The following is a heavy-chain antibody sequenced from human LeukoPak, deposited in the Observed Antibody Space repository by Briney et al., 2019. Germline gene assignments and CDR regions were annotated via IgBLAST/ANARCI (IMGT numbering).Heavy chain of an antibody. Sequence: SGGSLRLSCAASGFTFSSYWMSWVRQAPGKGLEWVANIKQDGSEKYYVDSVKGRFTISRDNAKNSLYLQMNSLRAEDTAVYYCARLRKYYDFWSGYHYYYYMDVWGEGTTVTVSS. V-gene: IGHV3-7*01. D-gene: IGHD3-3*01. CDR1: GFTFSSYW. CDR2: IKQDGSEK. CDR3: ARLRKYYDFWSGYHYYYYMDV. J-gene: IGHJ6*03.